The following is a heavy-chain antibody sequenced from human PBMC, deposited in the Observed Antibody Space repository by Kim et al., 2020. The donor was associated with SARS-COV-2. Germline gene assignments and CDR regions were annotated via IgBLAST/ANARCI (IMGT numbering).Heavy chain of an antibody. J-gene: IGHJ4*02. V-gene: IGHV7-4-1*02. CDR3: ARGSHSGRYADFDY. Sequence: ASVKVSCKASGYTFSIFPMNWVRQAPGQGLEWMQWINTDTGNPASVQDFTGRFVFSFDTSVSTAYLQITDLKPEDTGIYYCARGSHSGRYADFDYWGQGTLVTVSS. CDR1: GYTFSIFP. D-gene: IGHD3-10*01. CDR2: INTDTGNP.